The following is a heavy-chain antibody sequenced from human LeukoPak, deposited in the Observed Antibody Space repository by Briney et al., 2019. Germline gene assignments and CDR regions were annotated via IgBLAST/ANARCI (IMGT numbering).Heavy chain of an antibody. D-gene: IGHD3-22*01. CDR1: GYTFTSYD. CDR3: ARFYYDSSGYYRGNFDY. Sequence: ASVKLSCKASGYTFTSYDINCVRQATGQGLEWMGWMNPNSGNTGYAQKFQGRVTMTRNTSISTAYMELSSLRSEDTAVYYCARFYYDSSGYYRGNFDYWGQGTLVTVSS. J-gene: IGHJ4*02. CDR2: MNPNSGNT. V-gene: IGHV1-8*01.